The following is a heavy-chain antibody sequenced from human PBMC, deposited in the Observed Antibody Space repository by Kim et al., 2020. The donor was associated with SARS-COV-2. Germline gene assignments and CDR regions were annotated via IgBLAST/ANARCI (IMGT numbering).Heavy chain of an antibody. Sequence: GGSLRLSCAASGFTFSNAWMSWVRQAPGKGLEWVGRIKSKTDGGTTDYAAPVKGRFTISRDDSKNTLYLQMNSLKTEDTAVYYCTKGEGYDFWSGPEFNYYFDYWGQGTLVTVSS. V-gene: IGHV3-15*01. CDR2: IKSKTDGGTT. CDR3: TKGEGYDFWSGPEFNYYFDY. J-gene: IGHJ4*02. D-gene: IGHD3-3*01. CDR1: GFTFSNAW.